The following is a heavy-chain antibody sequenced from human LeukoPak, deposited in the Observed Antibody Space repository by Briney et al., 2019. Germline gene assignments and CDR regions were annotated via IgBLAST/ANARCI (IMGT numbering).Heavy chain of an antibody. D-gene: IGHD3-16*01. CDR3: AKDPESYRFGYYFDY. CDR2: IRYDGSNK. V-gene: IGHV3-30*02. Sequence: GGSLRLSCAASGFTFSSYGMHWVRQAPGKGLEWVAFIRYDGSNKYYADSVKGRFTISRDNSKNTLYLKMNSLRAEDTAVYYCAKDPESYRFGYYFDYWGQGTLVTVSS. J-gene: IGHJ4*02. CDR1: GFTFSSYG.